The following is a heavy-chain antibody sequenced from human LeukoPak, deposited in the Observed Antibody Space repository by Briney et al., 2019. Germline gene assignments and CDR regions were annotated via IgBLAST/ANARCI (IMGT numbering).Heavy chain of an antibody. CDR3: ARSKLKRITMVRGVIIDYGMDV. CDR1: GFTFSSYA. V-gene: IGHV3-30-3*01. D-gene: IGHD3-10*01. CDR2: ISYDGSNK. J-gene: IGHJ6*02. Sequence: GRSLRLSCAASGFTFSSYAMHWVRQAPGKGPEWVAVISYDGSNKYYADSVKGRFTISRDNSKNTLYLQMNSLRAEDTAVYYCARSKLKRITMVRGVIIDYGMDVWGQGTTVTVSS.